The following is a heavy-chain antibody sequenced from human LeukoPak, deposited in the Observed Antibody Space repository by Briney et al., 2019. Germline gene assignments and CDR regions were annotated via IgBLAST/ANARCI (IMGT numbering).Heavy chain of an antibody. J-gene: IGHJ3*02. Sequence: SGPALIQPPQPLTLTCTFSGFSLRTSGMCVSWIRQPPGKALEWLARIDWDDDKYYNTSLKTRLTISKDTSKNQVVLTMTNMGPEDTATYFCARSPMVRGLKPDAFDIWGQGTMVTVSS. CDR2: IDWDDDK. CDR1: GFSLRTSGMC. CDR3: ARSPMVRGLKPDAFDI. D-gene: IGHD3-10*01. V-gene: IGHV2-70*11.